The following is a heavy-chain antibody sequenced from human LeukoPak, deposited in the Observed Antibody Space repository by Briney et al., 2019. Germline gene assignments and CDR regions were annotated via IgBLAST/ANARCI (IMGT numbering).Heavy chain of an antibody. Sequence: GGSLRPSCAASGFTFSSYSMNWVRQAPGKGLEWVSSISSSSSYIYYADSVKGRFTISRDNSKNTLYLQMNSLRAEDTAVYYCAKTLTMILVLRGGFDYWGQGALVTVSS. CDR1: GFTFSSYS. D-gene: IGHD3-22*01. J-gene: IGHJ4*02. CDR2: ISSSSSYI. CDR3: AKTLTMILVLRGGFDY. V-gene: IGHV3-21*04.